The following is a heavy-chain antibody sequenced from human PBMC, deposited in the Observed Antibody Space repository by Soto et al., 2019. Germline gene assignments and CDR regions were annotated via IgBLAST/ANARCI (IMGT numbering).Heavy chain of an antibody. CDR2: IIPIFGTA. V-gene: IGHV1-69*12. CDR3: ARTTGGTAAGAGPYYYYGMDV. J-gene: IGHJ6*02. Sequence: QVQLVQSGAEVKKPGSSVKVSCKASGGTFSSYAISWVRQAPGQGLEWMGGIIPIFGTANYAQKFQGRVTITADESTSTAYMELSSLRSEDTAVYYCARTTGGTAAGAGPYYYYGMDVWGQGTTVTVSS. CDR1: GGTFSSYA. D-gene: IGHD6-13*01.